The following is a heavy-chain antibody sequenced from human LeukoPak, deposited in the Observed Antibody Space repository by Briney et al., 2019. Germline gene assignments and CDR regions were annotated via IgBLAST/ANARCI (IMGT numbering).Heavy chain of an antibody. Sequence: SETLSLTCAVYGGSFSGYYWSWVRQPPGKGLEWIGEINHSGSTNYNPSLKSRVTMSVDTSKNQFSLKLSSVTAADTALYYCARGIWEMATIPYWYFDIWGRGTLVTVSS. D-gene: IGHD5-24*01. CDR2: INHSGST. J-gene: IGHJ2*01. V-gene: IGHV4-34*01. CDR1: GGSFSGYY. CDR3: ARGIWEMATIPYWYFDI.